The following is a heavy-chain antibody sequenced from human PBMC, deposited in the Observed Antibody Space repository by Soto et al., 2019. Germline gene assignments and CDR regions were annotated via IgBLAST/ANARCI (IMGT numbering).Heavy chain of an antibody. CDR1: GFTFSDYY. V-gene: IGHV3-11*01. CDR2: ISSSGSTI. Sequence: QVQLVESGGGLVKPGGSLRLSCAASGFTFSDYYMSWIRQAPGKGLEWVSYISSSGSTIYYADSVKGRFTISRDNAKNARYLQMNSLRAEDTAVYYCAGGLILTGYYLPLYYFDYWGQGTLVTVSS. CDR3: AGGLILTGYYLPLYYFDY. J-gene: IGHJ4*02. D-gene: IGHD3-9*01.